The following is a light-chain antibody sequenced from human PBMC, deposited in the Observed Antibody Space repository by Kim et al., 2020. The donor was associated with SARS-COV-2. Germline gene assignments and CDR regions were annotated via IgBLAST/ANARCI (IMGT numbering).Light chain of an antibody. CDR2: DNT. J-gene: IGLJ1*01. CDR3: QSYDASLRGSYV. V-gene: IGLV1-40*01. CDR1: SSNIGAGYL. Sequence: VTSSCSGTSSNIGAGYLVHWYQQFPGTAPTLLVFDNTNRPSGVPDRFSGAKSGTSASLTIAGLQAEDEADYYCQSYDASLRGSYVFGTGTKVTVL.